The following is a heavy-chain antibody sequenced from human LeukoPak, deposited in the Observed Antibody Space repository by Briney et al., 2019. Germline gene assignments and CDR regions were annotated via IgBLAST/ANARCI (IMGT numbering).Heavy chain of an antibody. CDR3: ARSYGSGSYHDY. D-gene: IGHD3-10*01. V-gene: IGHV4-39*01. CDR2: IYYSGST. Sequence: PSETLSLTCTVSGGSISSSSYYWGWIRQPPGKGLEWIGSIYYSGSTYYNPSLKSRVTISVDTSKNQFSLKLSSVTAADTAVYYCARSYGSGSYHDYWGQATLVT. CDR1: GGSISSSSYY. J-gene: IGHJ4*02.